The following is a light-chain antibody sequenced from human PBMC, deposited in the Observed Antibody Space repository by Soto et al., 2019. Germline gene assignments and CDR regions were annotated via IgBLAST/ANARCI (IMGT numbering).Light chain of an antibody. CDR2: GAS. Sequence: ALTQSPGTLSSSPGERATLSCRASQSVSSNYLAWYQQKPGQAPMLLIYGASSRATVIPDRFSGSGSGTDFTLTIDRLESDDFALYFCQQYGDLPWTFGQGTKVEN. V-gene: IGKV3-20*01. CDR1: QSVSSNY. J-gene: IGKJ1*01. CDR3: QQYGDLPWT.